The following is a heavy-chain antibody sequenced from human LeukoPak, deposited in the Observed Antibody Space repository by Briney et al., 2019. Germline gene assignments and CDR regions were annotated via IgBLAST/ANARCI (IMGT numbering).Heavy chain of an antibody. Sequence: WASVKVSCKASGYTFTGYYMHWVRQAPGQGLEWMGWINPNSGGTNYAQKFQGRVTMTRDTSISTAYMELSRLRSDDTAVYYCARDARSYDYVWGSYDYWGQGTLVTVSS. CDR3: ARDARSYDYVWGSYDY. J-gene: IGHJ4*02. V-gene: IGHV1-2*02. CDR1: GYTFTGYY. CDR2: INPNSGGT. D-gene: IGHD3-16*01.